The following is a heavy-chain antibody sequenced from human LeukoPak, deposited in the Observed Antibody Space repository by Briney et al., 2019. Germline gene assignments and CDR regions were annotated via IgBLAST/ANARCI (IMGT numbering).Heavy chain of an antibody. J-gene: IGHJ4*02. D-gene: IGHD5-24*01. CDR2: IYTSGST. CDR1: GGSISSYY. V-gene: IGHV4-4*07. Sequence: SETLSLTCTVSGGSISSYYWSWIRQPAGKGLEWIGRIYTSGSTNYNPSLKSRVTMSVDTSKNQFSLKLSSVTAADTAVYYCARDYLGYNSLYYFDYWGQGTLVTVSS. CDR3: ARDYLGYNSLYYFDY.